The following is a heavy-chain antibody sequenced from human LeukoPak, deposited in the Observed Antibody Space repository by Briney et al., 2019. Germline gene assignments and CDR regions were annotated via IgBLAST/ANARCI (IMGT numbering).Heavy chain of an antibody. Sequence: GGSLRLSCAASGFTSNTYSMNWVRQAPGKGLEWVSYISSSSSAIYYADSVKGRFTISRDNAKNSLYLQMNNLRADDTAVYYCASGGKQTNWGNYWGQGTLVTVSS. CDR1: GFTSNTYS. CDR3: ASGGKQTNWGNY. CDR2: ISSSSSAI. V-gene: IGHV3-48*04. J-gene: IGHJ4*02. D-gene: IGHD7-27*01.